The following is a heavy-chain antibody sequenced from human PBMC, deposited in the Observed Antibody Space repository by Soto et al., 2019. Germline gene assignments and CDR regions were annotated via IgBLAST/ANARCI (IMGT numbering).Heavy chain of an antibody. CDR1: GFTFSSYA. D-gene: IGHD3-3*01. Sequence: PGGSLRLSCAASGFTFSSYAMSWVRQAPGKGLEWVSAISGSGGSTYYADSVKGRFTTSRHNSKNTLYLQMNSLRAEDTAVYYCARDVIRADGEVFGVAVSGMDVWGKGTTVTVSS. CDR2: ISGSGGST. CDR3: ARDVIRADGEVFGVAVSGMDV. J-gene: IGHJ6*04. V-gene: IGHV3-23*01.